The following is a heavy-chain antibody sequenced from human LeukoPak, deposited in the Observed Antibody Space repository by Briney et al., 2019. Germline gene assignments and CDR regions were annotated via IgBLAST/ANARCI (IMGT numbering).Heavy chain of an antibody. D-gene: IGHD1-1*01. Sequence: GGSLRLSCAASGFPFSSYWMSWVRQAPGKGLEWVANIKQDGSDKYYVDSVKGRFSISRDNAKNSLYLQLNSLRADDTVVYYCARLTGTTGFDYWGQGTLVTVTS. CDR1: GFPFSSYW. V-gene: IGHV3-7*01. J-gene: IGHJ4*02. CDR3: ARLTGTTGFDY. CDR2: IKQDGSDK.